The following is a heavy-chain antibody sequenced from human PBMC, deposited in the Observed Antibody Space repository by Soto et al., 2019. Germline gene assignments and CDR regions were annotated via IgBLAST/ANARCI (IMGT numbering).Heavy chain of an antibody. Sequence: SETLSLTCGVSGGSIINNYWWAWIRQSPGKGLVWIGSIYHSGTTYYNTSLKSRVTISVDKSKNQFSLKLSSVTAADTAVYYCARTGFWSGYSRPPFDYWGQGTLVTVSS. CDR2: IYHSGTT. CDR1: GGSIINNYW. J-gene: IGHJ4*02. CDR3: ARTGFWSGYSRPPFDY. V-gene: IGHV4-38-2*01. D-gene: IGHD3-3*01.